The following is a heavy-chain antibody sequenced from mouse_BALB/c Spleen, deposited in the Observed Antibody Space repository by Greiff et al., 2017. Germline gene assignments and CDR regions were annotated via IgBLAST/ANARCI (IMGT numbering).Heavy chain of an antibody. CDR3: ARGYRYDIDY. V-gene: IGHV5-17*02. J-gene: IGHJ2*01. Sequence: DVMLVESGGGLVQPGGSRKLSCAASGFTFSSFGMHWVRQAPEKGLEWVAYISSGNSTIYYADTVKGRFTISRDNPKNTLFLQMTSLRSEDTAMYYCARGYRYDIDYWGQGTTLTVSS. D-gene: IGHD2-14*01. CDR1: GFTFSSFG. CDR2: ISSGNSTI.